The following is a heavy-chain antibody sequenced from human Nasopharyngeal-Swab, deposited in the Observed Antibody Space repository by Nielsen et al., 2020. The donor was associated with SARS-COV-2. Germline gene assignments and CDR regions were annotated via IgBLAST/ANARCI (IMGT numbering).Heavy chain of an antibody. V-gene: IGHV4-4*02. Sequence: GSLRLSCAVSGGSISSSNWWSWVRQPPGKGLEWIGEIYHSGSTNYNPSLKSRVTISVDKSKNQFSLKLSSVTAADTAVYYCARAPPPYAFDIWGQGTMVTVSS. CDR2: IYHSGST. J-gene: IGHJ3*02. CDR1: GGSISSSNW. CDR3: ARAPPPYAFDI.